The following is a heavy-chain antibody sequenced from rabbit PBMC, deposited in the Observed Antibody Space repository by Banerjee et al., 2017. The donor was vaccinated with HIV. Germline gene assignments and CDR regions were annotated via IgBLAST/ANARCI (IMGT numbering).Heavy chain of an antibody. CDR3: ARDGVYTGPDYDL. J-gene: IGHJ6*01. D-gene: IGHD4-2*01. CDR2: IYAGSSGST. Sequence: QSLEESGGDLVKPGASLTLTCTASGFSFSSGYDMCWVRQAPGKGLEWIGCIYAGSSGSTYYASWAKGRFTISKTSSTTVTLQMTSLTAADMATYFCARDGVYTGPDYDLWGPGTLVTDS. CDR1: GFSFSSGYD. V-gene: IGHV1S40*01.